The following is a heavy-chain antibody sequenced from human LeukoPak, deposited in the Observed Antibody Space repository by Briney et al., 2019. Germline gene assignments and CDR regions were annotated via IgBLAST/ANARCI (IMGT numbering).Heavy chain of an antibody. J-gene: IGHJ4*02. Sequence: GGSLKISFKGSGYRFTSYWIGWVRPMPGKGLEWMGIIYPGDADTRYSPSFQGQVTISADRSISTAYLQWSSLKASDTAMYYCARHVIGGRYCSSTSCYRYFDYWGQGTLVTVSS. CDR3: ARHVIGGRYCSSTSCYRYFDY. D-gene: IGHD2-2*01. CDR1: GYRFTSYW. V-gene: IGHV5-51*01. CDR2: IYPGDADT.